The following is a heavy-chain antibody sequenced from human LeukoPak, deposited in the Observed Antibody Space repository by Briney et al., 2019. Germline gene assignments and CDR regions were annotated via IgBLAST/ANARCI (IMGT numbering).Heavy chain of an antibody. V-gene: IGHV3-7*01. J-gene: IGHJ6*03. Sequence: GGSLRLSCAASGFTFSSYWMSWVRQAPGKGLEWVANIKRDGSEKYYVDSVKGRFTISRDNAKNSLYLQMNSLRAEDTAAYYCARVEAPRDYYYMDVWGKGTTVTVSS. CDR3: ARVEAPRDYYYMDV. CDR1: GFTFSSYW. CDR2: IKRDGSEK.